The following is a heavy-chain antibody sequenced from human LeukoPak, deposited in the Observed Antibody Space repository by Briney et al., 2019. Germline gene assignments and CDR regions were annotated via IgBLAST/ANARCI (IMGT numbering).Heavy chain of an antibody. Sequence: PGGSLRLSCAASGFTFSSYLMFWVRQAPGKGLVWVSHIRSDGTSTNYADSVKGRFTISRDNAKNTLYLQMSSLRAEDTAVYYCARGRVWSFDYWGQGTLVTVSS. D-gene: IGHD3-3*01. CDR1: GFTFSSYL. CDR2: IRSDGTST. CDR3: ARGRVWSFDY. V-gene: IGHV3-74*01. J-gene: IGHJ4*02.